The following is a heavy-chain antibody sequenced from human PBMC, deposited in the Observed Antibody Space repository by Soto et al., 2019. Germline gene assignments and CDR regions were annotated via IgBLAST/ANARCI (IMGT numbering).Heavy chain of an antibody. V-gene: IGHV1-3*01. CDR1: GYTYISYS. CDR3: ARGVAGPLHWFDP. D-gene: IGHD6-19*01. J-gene: IGHJ5*02. CDR2: INAGNGNT. Sequence: ASVKVSCKASGYTYISYSMHWVRQAPGQRLEWMGWINAGNGNTKYSQKLQGRVAITRDTSASTAYMELSSLRSEDTAVYYCARGVAGPLHWFDPWGQGTLVTVS.